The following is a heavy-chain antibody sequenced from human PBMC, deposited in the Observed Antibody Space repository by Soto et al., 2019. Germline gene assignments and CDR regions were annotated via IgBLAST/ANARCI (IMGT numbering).Heavy chain of an antibody. CDR1: GGSISSGAYH. Sequence: PSETLSLTCTVSGGSISSGAYHWSWIRQHPGKGLEWIGYISYSGSTYYNPSLKSRVTISIDTSKNQFSLKLSSVTAADTAVYYCAFGQQWLACWGQGTLVTVS. D-gene: IGHD5-18*01. CDR3: AFGQQWLAC. J-gene: IGHJ4*02. CDR2: ISYSGST. V-gene: IGHV4-31*03.